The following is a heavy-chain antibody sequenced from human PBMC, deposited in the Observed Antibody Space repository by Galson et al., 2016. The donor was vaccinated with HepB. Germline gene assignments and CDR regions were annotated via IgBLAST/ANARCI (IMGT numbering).Heavy chain of an antibody. CDR2: INWSGDST. CDR1: GFTFDDYG. CDR3: ARGVVGSGMDV. Sequence: SLRLSCAVSGFTFDDYGMTWVRQAPGTGLEWVSGINWSGDSTAYADSVKGRFTMYRDDARNSLYLQMSSLRVEDTALYQCARGVVGSGMDVWGQGTTVTVSS. V-gene: IGHV3-20*01. J-gene: IGHJ6*02. D-gene: IGHD3-10*01.